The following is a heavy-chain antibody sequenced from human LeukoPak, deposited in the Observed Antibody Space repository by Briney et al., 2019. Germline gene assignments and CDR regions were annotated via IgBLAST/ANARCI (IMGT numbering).Heavy chain of an antibody. Sequence: GGSLRLSCAASGFTFSNYAMSWVRQAPGKGLEWVSAISGGGGSTYYADSVKSRSTISRDNSKNTLYLQMNSLRAEDTAVYYCAKDLRYDSSGYYSYWGQGTLVTVSS. CDR1: GFTFSNYA. D-gene: IGHD3-22*01. CDR3: AKDLRYDSSGYYSY. V-gene: IGHV3-23*01. CDR2: ISGGGGST. J-gene: IGHJ4*02.